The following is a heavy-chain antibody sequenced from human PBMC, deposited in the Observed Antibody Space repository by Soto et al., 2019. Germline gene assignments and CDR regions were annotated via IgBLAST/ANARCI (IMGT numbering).Heavy chain of an antibody. J-gene: IGHJ5*02. CDR3: ARDPVGPAWFDP. D-gene: IGHD1-26*01. V-gene: IGHV1-18*01. Sequence: QVQLVQSGAEVRKPGASVKVSCKASGYTFINYGISWVRQAPGQGLEWMGWLNTYNGNTNYAQKLQGRVTMTTDTSTSTDYMELRSLRADDTAVYYCARDPVGPAWFDPWGQGTLVTVSS. CDR1: GYTFINYG. CDR2: LNTYNGNT.